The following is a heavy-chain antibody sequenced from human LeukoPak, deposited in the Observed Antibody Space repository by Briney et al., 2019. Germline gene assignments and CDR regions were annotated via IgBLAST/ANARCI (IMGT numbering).Heavy chain of an antibody. Sequence: SETLPLTCTVSGGSISSNYWSWIRPPPRKRLEWIGYINYSGSTNYNPSLKSRVTISVDTSKNLFSLKLTSVTAADTAVYYCARRGNWGFFDYWGQGTLVTVSS. J-gene: IGHJ4*01. CDR1: GGSISSNY. CDR2: INYSGST. CDR3: ARRGNWGFFDY. V-gene: IGHV4-59*01. D-gene: IGHD7-27*01.